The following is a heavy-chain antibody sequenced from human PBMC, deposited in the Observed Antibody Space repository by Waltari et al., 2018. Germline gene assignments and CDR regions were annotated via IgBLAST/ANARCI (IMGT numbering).Heavy chain of an antibody. CDR2: IATDTGKT. Sequence: QVHLVQSASEVKNPGASVMLSCRASGYSLTYAAIHWVRQPPGQGLEWMAWIATDTGKTRYSQNFQDRVRISRDTSANTAYMELSSLRSEDTALYFCARDRGPQYPGHWFFDLWGPGTLVTVSS. V-gene: IGHV1-3*04. D-gene: IGHD2-15*01. CDR3: ARDRGPQYPGHWFFDL. J-gene: IGHJ2*01. CDR1: GYSLTYAA.